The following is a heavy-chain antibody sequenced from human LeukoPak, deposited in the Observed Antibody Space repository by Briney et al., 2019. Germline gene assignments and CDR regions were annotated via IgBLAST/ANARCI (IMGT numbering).Heavy chain of an antibody. CDR1: GYTFVTYG. J-gene: IGHJ4*02. CDR3: ARASFDH. CDR2: ISTYSGNT. V-gene: IGHV1-18*01. Sequence: GASVKVSCKASGYTFVTYGINWVRQAPGQGPEWIGWISTYSGNTKYALKSQDRVTLTRDTSTTTAYMELKSLTSDDRAVYYCARASFDHWGQGTLVIVSS.